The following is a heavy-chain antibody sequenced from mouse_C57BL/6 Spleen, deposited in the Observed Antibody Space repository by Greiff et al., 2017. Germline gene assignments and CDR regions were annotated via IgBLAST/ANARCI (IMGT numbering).Heavy chain of an antibody. V-gene: IGHV1-61*01. CDR1: GYTFTSYW. J-gene: IGHJ4*01. Sequence: QVQLQQSGAELVRPGSSVKLSCKASGYTFTSYWMDWVKQRPGQGLEWIGNIYPSDSETHYNQKFKDKATLTVDKSSSTAYMQLSSLTSEDSAVYYCARRYDYYGSSYVAMDYWGQGTSVTVSS. D-gene: IGHD1-1*01. CDR3: ARRYDYYGSSYVAMDY. CDR2: IYPSDSET.